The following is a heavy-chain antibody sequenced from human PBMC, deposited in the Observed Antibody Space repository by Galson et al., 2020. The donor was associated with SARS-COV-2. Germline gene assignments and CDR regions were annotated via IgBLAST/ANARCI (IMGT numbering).Heavy chain of an antibody. CDR2: ISGSGGST. CDR3: AKDRSITIFGVAIDYYGMDV. J-gene: IGHJ6*02. D-gene: IGHD3-3*01. Sequence: TGGSLRLSCAASGFTFGSYAMSWVRQAPGKGLEWVSAISGSGGSTYYADSVKGRFTISRDNSKNTLYLQMNSLRAEDTAVYYCAKDRSITIFGVAIDYYGMDVWGQGTTVTVSS. CDR1: GFTFGSYA. V-gene: IGHV3-23*01.